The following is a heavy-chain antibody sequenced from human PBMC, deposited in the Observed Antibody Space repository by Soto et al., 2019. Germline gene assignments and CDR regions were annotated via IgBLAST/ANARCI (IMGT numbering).Heavy chain of an antibody. V-gene: IGHV3-23*01. J-gene: IGHJ3*02. CDR2: ISGSGGST. CDR3: AASYVWGSYRYGAFAI. D-gene: IGHD3-16*02. CDR1: GFTFSSYA. Sequence: EVQLLESGGGLVQPGGALRLSCAASGFTFSSYAMSWVRQAPGKGLEWVSAISGSGGSTYYAESVKGRFTISRDNSKNTLYLQMDSLRAEDTAVYYCAASYVWGSYRYGAFAIWGQGTMVTVSS.